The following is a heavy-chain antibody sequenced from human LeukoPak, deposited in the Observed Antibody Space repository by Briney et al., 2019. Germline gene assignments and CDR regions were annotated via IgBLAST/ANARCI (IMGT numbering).Heavy chain of an antibody. CDR1: GYTFTGYY. Sequence: ASVKVSCKASGYTFTGYYMHWVRQAPGQGLEWMGWINPNSGGTNYAQKFQGRVTMTRDKSISTAYLQWSSLKASDTAMYYCARSRVTDGSDYWGQGTLVTVSS. CDR2: INPNSGGT. D-gene: IGHD2-21*02. CDR3: ARSRVTDGSDY. J-gene: IGHJ4*02. V-gene: IGHV1-2*02.